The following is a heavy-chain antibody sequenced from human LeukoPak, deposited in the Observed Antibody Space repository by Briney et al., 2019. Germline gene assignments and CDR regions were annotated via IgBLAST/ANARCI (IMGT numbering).Heavy chain of an antibody. CDR3: ARARDGAFDI. V-gene: IGHV4-59*02. D-gene: IGHD5-24*01. CDR2: IYYSGST. CDR1: GGSVSSYY. J-gene: IGHJ3*02. Sequence: SETLSLTCTVSGGSVSSYYWSWIRQPPGKGLEWIGYIYYSGSTNYNPSLKSRVTISVDTSMNQFSLKLSSVTAADTAVYYCARARDGAFDIWGQGTMVTVSS.